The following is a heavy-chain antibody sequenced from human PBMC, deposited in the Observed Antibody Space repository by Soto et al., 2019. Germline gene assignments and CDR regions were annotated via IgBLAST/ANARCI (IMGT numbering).Heavy chain of an antibody. Sequence: GSLRLSCAASGFTFSSYSMNWVRQAPGKGLEWVSYISSSSSTIYYADSVKGRFTISRDNAKNSLYLQMNSLRAEDTAVYYCGRDLRDWDSGSYSYDYWGQGTLVTVSS. CDR2: ISSSSSTI. V-gene: IGHV3-48*01. J-gene: IGHJ4*02. CDR3: GRDLRDWDSGSYSYDY. D-gene: IGHD1-26*01. CDR1: GFTFSSYS.